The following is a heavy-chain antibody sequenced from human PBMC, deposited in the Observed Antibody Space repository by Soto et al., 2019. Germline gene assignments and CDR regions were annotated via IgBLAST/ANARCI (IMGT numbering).Heavy chain of an antibody. CDR1: GFTFSSYA. V-gene: IGHV3-23*01. J-gene: IGHJ4*02. Sequence: EVQLLESGGGLVQPGGSLRLSCAASGFTFSSYAMSWVRQAPGKGLEWVSAISGSGGSTYYADSVKGRFTISRDNSKNTLYLQMNSLSAEDTAVYYCAKDLVLMVYAQAPYYFDYWGQVTLVTVSS. D-gene: IGHD2-8*01. CDR2: ISGSGGST. CDR3: AKDLVLMVYAQAPYYFDY.